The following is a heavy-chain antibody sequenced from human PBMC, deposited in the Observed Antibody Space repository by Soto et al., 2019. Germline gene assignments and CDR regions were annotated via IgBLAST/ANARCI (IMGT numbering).Heavy chain of an antibody. CDR3: ARDGPHDYGVYGVNFWKFDYYYYGIDV. J-gene: IGHJ6*02. V-gene: IGHV1-18*01. D-gene: IGHD4-17*01. CDR2: VSGDSFDT. Sequence: ASVKVSCKASGYSFTSYGISWVRQAPGQGLEWMGWVSGDSFDTIYVQKFQGRVTMTRDTSTSTAYMELSSLRSEDTSVYYCARDGPHDYGVYGVNFWKFDYYYYGIDVWGQGTTVTVSS. CDR1: GYSFTSYG.